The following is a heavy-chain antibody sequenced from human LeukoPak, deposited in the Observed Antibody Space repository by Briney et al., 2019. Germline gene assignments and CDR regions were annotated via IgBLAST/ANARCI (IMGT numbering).Heavy chain of an antibody. D-gene: IGHD5-18*01. V-gene: IGHV3-13*01. CDR1: GFTFSSYD. CDR3: VRGSAVVYYYGMDV. J-gene: IGHJ6*02. CDR2: IGTAGDT. Sequence: PGGSLRLSCAASGFTFSSYDMHWVRQATGKGLEWVSAIGTAGDTYYPGSVKGRFTISRENAKKPLYLQMNSLRAGDTAVYYCVRGSAVVYYYGMDVWGQGTTVTVSS.